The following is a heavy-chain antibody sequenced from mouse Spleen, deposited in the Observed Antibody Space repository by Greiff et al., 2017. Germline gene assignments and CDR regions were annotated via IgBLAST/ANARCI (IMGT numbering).Heavy chain of an antibody. V-gene: IGHV5-6-4*01. Sequence: EVKLVESGGGLVKPGGSLKLSCAASGFTFSSYTMSWVRQTPEKRLEWVATISSGGSYTYYPDSVKGRFTISRDNAKNTLYLQMSSLKSEDTAMYYCTRGEREWYFDVWGAGTTVTVSS. J-gene: IGHJ1*01. CDR1: GFTFSSYT. CDR3: TRGEREWYFDV. CDR2: ISSGGSYT.